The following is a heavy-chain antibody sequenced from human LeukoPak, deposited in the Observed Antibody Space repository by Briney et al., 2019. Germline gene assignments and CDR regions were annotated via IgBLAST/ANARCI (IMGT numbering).Heavy chain of an antibody. CDR1: GGSFSGYY. Sequence: SETLSLTCAVYGGSFSGYYWSWIRQPPGKGLEWIGEINHSGSTNYNPSLKSRVTLSVDTSKNQFSLKLSSVTAADTAVYYCARGHGVRPLWVYWGQGTLVTVSS. CDR2: INHSGST. V-gene: IGHV4-34*01. CDR3: ARGHGVRPLWVY. D-gene: IGHD5-18*01. J-gene: IGHJ4*02.